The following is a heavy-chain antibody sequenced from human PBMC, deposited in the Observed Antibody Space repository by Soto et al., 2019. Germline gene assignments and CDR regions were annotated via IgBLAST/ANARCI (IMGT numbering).Heavy chain of an antibody. CDR2: IRSKAYGGTT. CDR1: GFTFGDYA. J-gene: IGHJ4*02. V-gene: IGHV3-49*01. D-gene: IGHD3-10*01. Sequence: PGGSLRLSCTASGFTFGDYAMSWFRQAPGKGLEWVGFIRSKAYGGTTEYAASVKGRFTISRDGSKSIAYLQMNSLKTEDTAVYYCSRKYTYYYGSGRYFDYWGQGTLVTVSS. CDR3: SRKYTYYYGSGRYFDY.